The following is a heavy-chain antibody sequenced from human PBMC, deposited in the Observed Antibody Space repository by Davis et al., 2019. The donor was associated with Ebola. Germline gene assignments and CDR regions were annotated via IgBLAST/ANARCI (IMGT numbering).Heavy chain of an antibody. D-gene: IGHD3-10*01. CDR3: ARGLSYSAYMDV. CDR2: INHSGNT. CDR1: GGSFSGYY. V-gene: IGHV4-34*01. Sequence: SETLSLTCAVYGGSFSGYYWTWIRQTPGKGLEWIGEINHSGNTNYNPSLKSRVTVSVDTSKNQFSLKLRSVSAADTAVYYCARGLSYSAYMDVWGKGIAVTVSS. J-gene: IGHJ6*03.